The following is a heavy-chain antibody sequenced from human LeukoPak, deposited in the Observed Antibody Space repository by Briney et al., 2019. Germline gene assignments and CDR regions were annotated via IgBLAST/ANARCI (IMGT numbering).Heavy chain of an antibody. CDR3: ARDAAAADWFDP. J-gene: IGHJ5*02. Sequence: SVKVSCKASGGTFSSYAISWVRQAPGQGLEWMGRIIPILGIANYAQKFQGRVTITADKSTSTAYMELSSLRSEDTAVYYCARDAAAADWFDPWGQGTLVTVSS. D-gene: IGHD6-13*01. V-gene: IGHV1-69*04. CDR1: GGTFSSYA. CDR2: IIPILGIA.